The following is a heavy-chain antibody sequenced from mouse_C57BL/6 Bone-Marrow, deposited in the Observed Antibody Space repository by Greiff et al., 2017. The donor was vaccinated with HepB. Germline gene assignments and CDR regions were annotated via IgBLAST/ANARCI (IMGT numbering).Heavy chain of an antibody. CDR1: GFNIKDDY. CDR3: TRGTMITKWYFDV. CDR2: IDPENGDT. J-gene: IGHJ1*03. D-gene: IGHD2-4*01. Sequence: EVQLQQSGAELVRPGASVKLSCTASGFNIKDDYMHWVKQRPEQGLEWIGWIDPENGDTEYASKFQGKATITADTSSNTAYLQLSSLTSEDTAVYYCTRGTMITKWYFDVWGTGTTVTVSS. V-gene: IGHV14-4*01.